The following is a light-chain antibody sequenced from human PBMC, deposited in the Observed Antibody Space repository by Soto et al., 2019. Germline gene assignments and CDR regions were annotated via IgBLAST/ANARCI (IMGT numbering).Light chain of an antibody. CDR2: KAS. V-gene: IGKV1-5*03. Sequence: DIQLTQSPSTLSASVRDRVTIACRASQSISSGLAWYQQKPGKAPKLLIYKASTLESGVPSRFSGSGSGTEFTLTISSLQPDDFATYYCQQYNSYSFGQGTKVDI. J-gene: IGKJ1*01. CDR3: QQYNSYS. CDR1: QSISSG.